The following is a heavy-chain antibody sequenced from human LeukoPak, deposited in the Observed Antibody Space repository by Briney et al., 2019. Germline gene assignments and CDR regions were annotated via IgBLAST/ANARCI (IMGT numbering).Heavy chain of an antibody. CDR3: VRGIAAAGLYFDY. V-gene: IGHV4-59*01. CDR1: GGSISSYY. CDR2: IYYTGST. D-gene: IGHD6-13*01. J-gene: IGHJ4*02. Sequence: SETLSLTCTVSGGSISSYYWSWIRQPPGKGLAWIGYIYYTGSTKYNPSLKSRVTISVDTSKNQFSLKLRSVTAADTAVYYFVRGIAAAGLYFDYWGQGTLVTVSS.